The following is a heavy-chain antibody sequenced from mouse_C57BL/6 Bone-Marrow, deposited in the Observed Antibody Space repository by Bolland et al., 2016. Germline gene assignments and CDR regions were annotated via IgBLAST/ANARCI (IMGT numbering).Heavy chain of an antibody. Sequence: TGYNQKFKGKATLTVNKSSSTAYMELRSLTSEDSAVYYCARDYYGSSSYFDYWGQGTS. CDR3: ARDYYGSSSYFDY. D-gene: IGHD1-1*01. J-gene: IGHJ2*02. CDR2: T. V-gene: IGHV1-22*01.